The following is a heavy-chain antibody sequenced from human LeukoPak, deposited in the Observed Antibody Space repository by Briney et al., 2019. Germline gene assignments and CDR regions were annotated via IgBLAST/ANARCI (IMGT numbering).Heavy chain of an antibody. D-gene: IGHD6-13*01. J-gene: IGHJ4*02. CDR3: ARGYQRKAAAKQFDY. CDR1: GGSISSYY. Sequence: PSETLSLTCTVSGGSISSYYWSWIRQPPGKGLEWIGYIYYSGSTNYNPSLKSRVTISVDTSKNQFSLKLSSVTAADTAVYYCARGYQRKAAAKQFDYWGQGTLVTVSS. V-gene: IGHV4-59*12. CDR2: IYYSGST.